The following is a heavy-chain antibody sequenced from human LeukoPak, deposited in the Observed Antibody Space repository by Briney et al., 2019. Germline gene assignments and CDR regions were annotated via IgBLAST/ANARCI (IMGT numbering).Heavy chain of an antibody. CDR3: ARGVYSYGWGLDY. V-gene: IGHV4-59*01. J-gene: IGHJ4*02. CDR1: GASISSYY. Sequence: SETLSLTCTVSGASISSYYWSWIRQPPGKGLEWIGYIYYSGSTNYNPSLKSRVTISVDTSKNQFSLRLSSVTAADTAVYYCARGVYSYGWGLDYWGQGTLVTVSS. CDR2: IYYSGST. D-gene: IGHD5-18*01.